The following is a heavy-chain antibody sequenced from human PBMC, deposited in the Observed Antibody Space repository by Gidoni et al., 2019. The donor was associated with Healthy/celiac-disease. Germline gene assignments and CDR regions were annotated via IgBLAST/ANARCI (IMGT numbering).Heavy chain of an antibody. V-gene: IGHV3-30*18. Sequence: QVQLVASGGGVVQPGRSLRLSCAASGFPFSSYGMHWVRQAPGKGLEWVAVISYDGSNKYYADSVKGRFTISRDNSKNTLYLQMNSLRAEDTAVYYCAKSGYSGYDTWLYFDYWGQGTLVTVSS. CDR2: ISYDGSNK. D-gene: IGHD5-12*01. CDR1: GFPFSSYG. CDR3: AKSGYSGYDTWLYFDY. J-gene: IGHJ4*02.